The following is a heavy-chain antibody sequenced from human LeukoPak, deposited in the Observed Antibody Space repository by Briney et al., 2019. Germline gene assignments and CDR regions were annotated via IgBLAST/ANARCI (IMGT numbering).Heavy chain of an antibody. V-gene: IGHV4-61*02. CDR3: ARDRYYYDSSGYYYFDY. CDR2: INSSGRT. Sequence: SETLSLTCTVSGGSISSGSYYWNWIRQTAGKGLEWIGRINSSGRTNYNPSLKSRVTMSVETSKNQFSLKLSSVTAADTAVYYCARDRYYYDSSGYYYFDYWGQGTLVTVSS. CDR1: GGSISSGSYY. D-gene: IGHD3-22*01. J-gene: IGHJ4*02.